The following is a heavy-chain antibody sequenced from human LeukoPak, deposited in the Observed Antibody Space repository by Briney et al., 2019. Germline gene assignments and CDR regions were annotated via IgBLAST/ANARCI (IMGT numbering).Heavy chain of an antibody. D-gene: IGHD1-7*01. CDR1: GFTFSSFW. J-gene: IGHJ4*02. Sequence: GGSLRLSCAASGFTFSSFWMHWVRQPPGKGLVWVSRITSDGSSTRSADSVKGRFTTSRDNAKNTLYLQLNSLRVEDTATYFCARDLGDGTPSDYWGQGTLVTVSS. V-gene: IGHV3-74*01. CDR2: ITSDGSST. CDR3: ARDLGDGTPSDY.